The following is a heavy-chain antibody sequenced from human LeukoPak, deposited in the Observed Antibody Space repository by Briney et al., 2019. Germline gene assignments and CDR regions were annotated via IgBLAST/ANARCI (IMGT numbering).Heavy chain of an antibody. CDR1: GYTFTGYY. CDR2: INPNSGGT. D-gene: IGHD6-13*01. V-gene: IGHV1-2*06. Sequence: ASVKVSCKASGYTFTGYYMNWVRQAPGQGLEWMGRINPNSGGTTYAQKFQGRVTMTRHKSISTAYMELSRLRSDDSAVYYGASYRIAAAGTGAFDIWGQGTMVTVSS. CDR3: ASYRIAAAGTGAFDI. J-gene: IGHJ3*02.